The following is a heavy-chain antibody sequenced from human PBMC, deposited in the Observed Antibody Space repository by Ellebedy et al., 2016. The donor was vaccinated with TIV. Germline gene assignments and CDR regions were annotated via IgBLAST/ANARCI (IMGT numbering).Heavy chain of an antibody. V-gene: IGHV3-30*01. Sequence: LTCAASGFTLSSNTMHWVRQAPGKGLEWVAALSYDGRNEFYAGSVKGRFTISRDKSKNTLYLQMDSLTAEDTAVYYCARGAVNHYFDYWGQGTLVTVSS. D-gene: IGHD4-17*01. CDR2: LSYDGRNE. J-gene: IGHJ4*02. CDR1: GFTLSSNT. CDR3: ARGAVNHYFDY.